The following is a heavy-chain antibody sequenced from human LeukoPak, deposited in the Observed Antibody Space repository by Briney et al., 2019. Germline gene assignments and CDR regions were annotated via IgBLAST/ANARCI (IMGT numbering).Heavy chain of an antibody. CDR1: GFTFDEFA. Sequence: GGSLRLSCAASGFTFDEFAMHWVRQAPEKGLEWVSLISGDGATTYYAASVKGRFTISRDNKKNFLYLQMNNLGTEDTALFYCAKDLSSIFDALNIWGQGTLVTVSS. J-gene: IGHJ3*02. CDR3: AKDLSSIFDALNI. D-gene: IGHD3-3*01. CDR2: ISGDGATT. V-gene: IGHV3-43*02.